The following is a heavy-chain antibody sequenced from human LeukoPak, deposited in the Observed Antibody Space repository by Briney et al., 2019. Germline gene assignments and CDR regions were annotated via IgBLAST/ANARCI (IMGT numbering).Heavy chain of an antibody. V-gene: IGHV3-21*01. D-gene: IGHD2-2*01. J-gene: IGHJ4*02. CDR1: GFTFRTYA. Sequence: GGSLRLSCEASGFTFRTYAMNWVRQAPGKGLEWFSTITYDSDYINYTDSVKGRFTISRDNAKKSLYLQMNSLRADDTAVYYCARYGVSSSRSYIDYWGQGTLVTVSS. CDR2: ITYDSDYI. CDR3: ARYGVSSSRSYIDY.